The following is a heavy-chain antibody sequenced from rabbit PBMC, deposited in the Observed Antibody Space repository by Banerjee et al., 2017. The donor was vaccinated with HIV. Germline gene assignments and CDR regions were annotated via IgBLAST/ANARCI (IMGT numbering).Heavy chain of an antibody. J-gene: IGHJ4*01. D-gene: IGHD3-1*01. CDR2: IYAGSSGST. Sequence: QSLEESGGDLVKPGASLTLTCTASGFSFSSSYYMCWVRQAPGKGLEWIACIYAGSSGSTYYATWAKGRFTISKTSSTTVTLQMTSLTAADTATYFCARNVAGLDLWGPGTLVTVS. CDR1: GFSFSSSYY. V-gene: IGHV1S40*01. CDR3: ARNVAGLDL.